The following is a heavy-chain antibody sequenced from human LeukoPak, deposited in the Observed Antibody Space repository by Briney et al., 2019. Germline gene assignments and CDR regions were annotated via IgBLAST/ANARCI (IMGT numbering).Heavy chain of an antibody. CDR1: GFTFSSYW. CDR3: AKDRDTMVRGVIFWFDP. CDR2: IKQDGSEK. D-gene: IGHD3-10*01. J-gene: IGHJ5*02. V-gene: IGHV3-7*01. Sequence: GGSLRLSCAASGFTFSSYWMSWVRQAPGKGLEWVANIKQDGSEKYYVDSVKGRFTISRDNSKNTLYLQMNSLRAEDTAVYYCAKDRDTMVRGVIFWFDPWGQGTLVTVSS.